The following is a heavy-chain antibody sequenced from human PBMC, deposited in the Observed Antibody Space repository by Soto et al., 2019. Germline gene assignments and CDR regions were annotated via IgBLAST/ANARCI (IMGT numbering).Heavy chain of an antibody. J-gene: IGHJ4*02. CDR2: ISGSGGST. V-gene: IGHV3-23*01. CDR3: AKGRITIFGVVIIRADYFDY. CDR1: GFTFSSYA. Sequence: TGGSLRLSCAASGFTFSSYAMSWVRQAPGKGLEWVSAISGSGGSTYYADSVKGRFTISRDNSKNTLYLQMNSLRAEDTAVYYCAKGRITIFGVVIIRADYFDYWGQGTLVTVSS. D-gene: IGHD3-3*01.